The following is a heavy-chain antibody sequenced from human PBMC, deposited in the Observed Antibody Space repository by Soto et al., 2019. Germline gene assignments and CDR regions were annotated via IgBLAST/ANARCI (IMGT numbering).Heavy chain of an antibody. CDR3: ARHAKMTTPPEXF. CDR1: GYRFTSHW. CDR2: IDPSDSYS. Sequence: LGESLKISCEGSGYRFTSHWISWVRQMPGTGLELVVMIDPSDSYSKYSPSFQGHVTISAYKSINTAYLHWSSLKASDTAMYVCARHAKMTTPPEXFWGQGSMVTV. V-gene: IGHV5-10-1*01. J-gene: IGHJ4*02. D-gene: IGHD4-4*01.